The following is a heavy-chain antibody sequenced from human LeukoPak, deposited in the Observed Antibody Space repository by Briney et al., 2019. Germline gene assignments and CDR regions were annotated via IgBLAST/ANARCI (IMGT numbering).Heavy chain of an antibody. CDR2: IYYSCST. CDR3: ARERITMVRGVLSVSAKYYFDY. J-gene: IGHJ4*02. V-gene: IGHV4-31*11. Sequence: SQTLCLTCAVSGGSISSGGYYWSWIRQHPGKGLEWIRYIYYSCSTYSNPSLKSRATTSVDTYNNLYSLKLSSMTAADTAVYYCARERITMVRGVLSVSAKYYFDYWGQATLVTVSS. D-gene: IGHD3-10*01. CDR1: GGSISSGGYY.